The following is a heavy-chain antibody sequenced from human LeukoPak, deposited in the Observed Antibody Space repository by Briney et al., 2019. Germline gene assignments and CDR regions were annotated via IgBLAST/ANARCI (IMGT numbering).Heavy chain of an antibody. CDR2: LSHSGSS. CDR1: GGSVSSYY. V-gene: IGHV4-59*02. Sequence: SETLSLTCTVSGGSVSSYYWSWIRRPPGRGLEWIAYLSHSGSSDSNPSLKSRVTISVDTSKNQFSLKLSSVTAADTAVYYCARIAARPYYYYGMDVWGQGTTVTVSS. D-gene: IGHD6-6*01. J-gene: IGHJ6*02. CDR3: ARIAARPYYYYGMDV.